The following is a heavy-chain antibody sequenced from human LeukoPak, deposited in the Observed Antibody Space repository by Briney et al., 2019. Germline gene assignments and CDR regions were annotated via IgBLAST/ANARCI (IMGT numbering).Heavy chain of an antibody. D-gene: IGHD4-17*01. Sequence: GGSLRLSCAASGFTFSSYVMHLVRQAPGKGLEYVSTITSNGSSTYYAHSVTGRFTISTDDSTHPLYLQTGSLRAEDLAVSYCARVGLTTGGFDYWGQGTLVTVSS. J-gene: IGHJ4*02. CDR2: ITSNGSST. CDR1: GFTFSSYV. CDR3: ARVGLTTGGFDY. V-gene: IGHV3-64*01.